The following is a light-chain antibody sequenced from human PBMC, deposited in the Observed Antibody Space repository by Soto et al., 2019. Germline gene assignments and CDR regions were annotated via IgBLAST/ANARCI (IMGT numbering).Light chain of an antibody. CDR3: QQYDKLPFT. CDR2: DAS. V-gene: IGKV1-33*01. J-gene: IGKJ3*01. CDR1: QDISNY. Sequence: DIQMTQSPSSLSASVGDRVTITCQASQDISNYLNWYQQKPGKAPKLLIYDASNLETGVPSRFSGSGSGTDFTFTISRLQPEDIATYYCQQYDKLPFTFGPGTKVDIK.